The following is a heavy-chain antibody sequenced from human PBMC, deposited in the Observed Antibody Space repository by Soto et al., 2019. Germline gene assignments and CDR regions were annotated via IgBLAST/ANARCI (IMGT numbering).Heavy chain of an antibody. CDR3: ARDRLMATAGTARHYFGLDV. V-gene: IGHV4-31*03. J-gene: IGHJ6*02. D-gene: IGHD5-18*01. CDR1: GGSISSGGYY. Sequence: SSETLSLTCTVSGGSISSGGYYWSWVRQSPRRGLEWIGNIYYSGSTYYNPSLKSRLTISVDTSKNQFSLNLSSVTAADTAVYYCARDRLMATAGTARHYFGLDVWGQGTTVTVSS. CDR2: IYYSGST.